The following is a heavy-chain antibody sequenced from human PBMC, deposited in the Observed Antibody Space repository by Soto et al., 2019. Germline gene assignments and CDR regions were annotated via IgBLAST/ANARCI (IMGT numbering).Heavy chain of an antibody. Sequence: QVQLQESGPGLVKPSGTLSLSCAVSGGSISSSHWWTWVRQPPGKGLEWIGEIYHSGSTNYNPALKGRGPISGGTSRNQFSLNLSFVTAAATAVYYCARSGGGEDYWGQGILVTVSS. D-gene: IGHD3-16*01. V-gene: IGHV4-4*02. J-gene: IGHJ4*02. CDR1: GGSISSSHW. CDR2: IYHSGST. CDR3: ARSGGGEDY.